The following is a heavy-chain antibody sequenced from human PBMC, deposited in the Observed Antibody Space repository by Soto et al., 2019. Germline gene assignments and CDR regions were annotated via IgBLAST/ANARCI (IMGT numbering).Heavy chain of an antibody. CDR2: IYPGDSET. Sequence: PGESLKISCKGSGYNFTTFWIGWVRQVPGKGLEWMGIIYPGDSETKYSPDFEGQVTISADRSTNTAYLQWRSLRASDTAMYYCARLGFPGAIYFDSWGMGPLVTVSS. J-gene: IGHJ4*02. CDR1: GYNFTTFW. V-gene: IGHV5-51*01. CDR3: ARLGFPGAIYFDS. D-gene: IGHD3-3*02.